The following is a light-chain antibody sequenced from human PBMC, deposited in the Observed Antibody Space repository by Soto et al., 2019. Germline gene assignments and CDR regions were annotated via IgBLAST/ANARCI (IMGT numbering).Light chain of an antibody. V-gene: IGKV1-39*01. J-gene: IGKJ2*01. CDR2: AAS. CDR1: QSISKY. Sequence: DIQMTQSPSSLSASVGARVTITCRASQSISKYLNWYQQKPGKAPKLMMYAASTLQGGVPSRFSGSGYGTDFTLTISSLQPEDFATYYCQQSHSIPYTFCQGTKLEIK. CDR3: QQSHSIPYT.